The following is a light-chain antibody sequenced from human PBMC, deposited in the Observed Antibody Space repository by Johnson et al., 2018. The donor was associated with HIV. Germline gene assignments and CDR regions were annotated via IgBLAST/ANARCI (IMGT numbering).Light chain of an antibody. CDR1: TSNFENYY. Sequence: QSVLTQPPSVSAAPGQRVTISCSGSTSNFENYYVSWYQQLPGTAPKLLIYDNNKRPSGIPDRFSGSKSGTSATLGITGLQTGDEADYYCGTWDSSLSANVFVTGTKVTVL. J-gene: IGLJ1*01. CDR2: DNN. CDR3: GTWDSSLSANV. V-gene: IGLV1-51*01.